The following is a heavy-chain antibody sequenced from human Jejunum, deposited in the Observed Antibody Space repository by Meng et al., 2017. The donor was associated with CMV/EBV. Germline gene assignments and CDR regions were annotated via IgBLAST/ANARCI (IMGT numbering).Heavy chain of an antibody. CDR3: AKEHVNDY. Sequence: SCGASGFTISTYGMHWVRQAPGKGLEWVAFIRYDGGNKDYADSVQGRFSISRDNSKNTLYLQMNSLRAEDTALYYCAKEHVNDYWGQGALVTVSS. CDR2: IRYDGGNK. CDR1: GFTISTYG. V-gene: IGHV3-30*02. J-gene: IGHJ4*02.